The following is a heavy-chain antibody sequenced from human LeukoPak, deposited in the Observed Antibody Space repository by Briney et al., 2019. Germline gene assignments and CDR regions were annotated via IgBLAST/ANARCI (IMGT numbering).Heavy chain of an antibody. CDR1: GGSISSYY. J-gene: IGHJ2*01. Sequence: SEALSLTCTVSGGSISSYYWSWIRQPPGKGLEWIGYIYYSGSTNYNPSLKSRVTISVDTSKNQFSLKLSSVTAADTAVYYCARSTKTLITMVRGLNWYFDLWGRGTLVTVSS. CDR2: IYYSGST. D-gene: IGHD3-10*01. V-gene: IGHV4-59*01. CDR3: ARSTKTLITMVRGLNWYFDL.